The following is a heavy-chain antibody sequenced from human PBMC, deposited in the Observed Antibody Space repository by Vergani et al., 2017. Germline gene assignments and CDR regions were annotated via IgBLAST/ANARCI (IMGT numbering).Heavy chain of an antibody. CDR1: GFTFSSYS. Sequence: EVQLVESGGGLVKPGGSLRLSCAASGFTFSSYSMNWVRQAPGKGLEWVSSISSSSSYIYYADSVKGRFTISRDNAKNSLYLQMNSLRAEDTAVYYCARGRDTMFRGLCYYYYYMDVWGKGTTVTVSS. J-gene: IGHJ6*03. CDR2: ISSSSSYI. CDR3: ARGRDTMFRGLCYYYYYMDV. D-gene: IGHD3-10*01. V-gene: IGHV3-21*01.